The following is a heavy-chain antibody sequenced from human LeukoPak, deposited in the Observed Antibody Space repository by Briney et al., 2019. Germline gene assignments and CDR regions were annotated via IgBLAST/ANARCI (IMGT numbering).Heavy chain of an antibody. D-gene: IGHD4-17*01. CDR1: GYTFTSYD. CDR2: MNPNSGNT. V-gene: IGHV1-8*01. Sequence: ASVKVSCKASGYTFTSYDINWVRQATGQGLEWMGRMNPNSGNTGYAQKFQGRVTMTRNTSISTAYMELSSLRSEDTAVYYCARGGDGFTVTSEYYFDYWGQGTLVTVSS. CDR3: ARGGDGFTVTSEYYFDY. J-gene: IGHJ4*02.